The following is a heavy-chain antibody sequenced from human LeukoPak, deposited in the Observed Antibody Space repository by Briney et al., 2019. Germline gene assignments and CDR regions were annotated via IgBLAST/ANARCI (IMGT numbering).Heavy chain of an antibody. CDR3: ALAPNSNWFDF. J-gene: IGHJ5*01. CDR2: IHYSGNS. CDR1: GDSISNFY. Sequence: PSETPSLTCSVSGDSISNFYWNWIRQPPGKRLEWIGNIHYSGNSNYNPSLQSRVTISIDTSRKQLFLKLTSVTAADTAVYYCALAPNSNWFDFWGQGTLVTVSS. V-gene: IGHV4-59*08.